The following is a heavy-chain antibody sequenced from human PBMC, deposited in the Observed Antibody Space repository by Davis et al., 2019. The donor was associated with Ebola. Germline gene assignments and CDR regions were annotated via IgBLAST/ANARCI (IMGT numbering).Heavy chain of an antibody. CDR2: IYSGGST. J-gene: IGHJ4*02. CDR3: ARESIAARPRYFDY. V-gene: IGHV3-66*01. D-gene: IGHD6-6*01. CDR1: GFTVSSNY. Sequence: GGSLRLSCAASGFTVSSNYMSWVRQAPGKGLEWVSVIYSGGSTYYADSVKGRFTISRDNSKNTLYLQMNSLRAEDTAVYYCARESIAARPRYFDYWGQGTLVTVSS.